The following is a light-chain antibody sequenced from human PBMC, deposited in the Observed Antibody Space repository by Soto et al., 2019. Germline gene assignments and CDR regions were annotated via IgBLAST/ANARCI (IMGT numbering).Light chain of an antibody. J-gene: IGLJ1*01. V-gene: IGLV2-14*01. CDR3: SSYTSSSTRV. CDR2: EVS. CDR1: SSDVGGYNY. Sequence: QSALTQPASVSGSPGQSITISCTGTSSDVGGYNYVSWYQQHPGKAPKLMIYEVSNRPSGVSNRFSGSKSGNTASLTISGLKAADEADYYCSSYTSSSTRVFGTGTKLTVL.